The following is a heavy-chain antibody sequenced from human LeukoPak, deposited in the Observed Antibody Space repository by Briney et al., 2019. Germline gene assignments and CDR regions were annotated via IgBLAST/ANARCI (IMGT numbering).Heavy chain of an antibody. J-gene: IGHJ4*02. CDR3: ARAKGYYYGSGSYRYFDY. D-gene: IGHD3-10*01. V-gene: IGHV3-23*01. Sequence: GGSLRLSCEASGFTFSTFAMIWVRQPPGKGLEWVSSIFPSGGEIHYADSVRGRFTISRDNSKSTLSLQMNSLRAEDTAVYYCARAKGYYYGSGSYRYFDYWGQGTLVTVSS. CDR1: GFTFSTFA. CDR2: IFPSGGEI.